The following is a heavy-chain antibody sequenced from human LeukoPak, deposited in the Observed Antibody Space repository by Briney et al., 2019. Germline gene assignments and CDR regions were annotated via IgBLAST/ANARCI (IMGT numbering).Heavy chain of an antibody. D-gene: IGHD4-17*01. Sequence: SETLSLTCAVYGGSFSGYYWSWIRQPPGKGLKWIGEINHSGSTNYNPSLKSRVTISVDTSKNQFSLKLSSVTAADTAVYYCARAGDYGYYYYYYGMDVWGQGTTVTVSS. CDR2: INHSGST. V-gene: IGHV4-34*01. J-gene: IGHJ6*02. CDR3: ARAGDYGYYYYYYGMDV. CDR1: GGSFSGYY.